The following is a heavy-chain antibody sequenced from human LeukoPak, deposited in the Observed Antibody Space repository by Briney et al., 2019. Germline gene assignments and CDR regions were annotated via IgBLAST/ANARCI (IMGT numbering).Heavy chain of an antibody. V-gene: IGHV4-59*01. D-gene: IGHD5-18*01. J-gene: IGHJ4*02. CDR1: GGSISSYY. CDR2: IYYSGST. Sequence: SETLSLTCTVSGGSISSYYWSWIRQPPGKGLEWIGYIYYSGSTNYDPSLKSRVTISVDTSKNQFSLKLSSVTAADTAVYYCARGLDTAMVGYFDYWGQGTLVTVSS. CDR3: ARGLDTAMVGYFDY.